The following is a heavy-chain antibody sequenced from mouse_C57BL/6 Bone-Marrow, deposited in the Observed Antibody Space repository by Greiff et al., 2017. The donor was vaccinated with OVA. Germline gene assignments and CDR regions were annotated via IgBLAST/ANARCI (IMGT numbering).Heavy chain of an antibody. V-gene: IGHV1-15*01. Sequence: QVQLQQSGAELVRPGASVTLSCKASGYTFTDYEMHWVKQTPVHGLEWIGAIDPETGGTAYNQKFKGKAILTADKSSSTAYMELRSLTSEDSAVYYCTRFYGSSYFDDWGQGTTLTVSS. CDR2: IDPETGGT. J-gene: IGHJ2*01. CDR1: GYTFTDYE. D-gene: IGHD1-1*01. CDR3: TRFYGSSYFDD.